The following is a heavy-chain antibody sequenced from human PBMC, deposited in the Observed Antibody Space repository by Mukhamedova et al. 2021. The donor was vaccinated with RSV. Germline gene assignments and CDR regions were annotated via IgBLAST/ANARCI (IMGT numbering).Heavy chain of an antibody. CDR3: AKDSAYCNSASRYNPFWYFDL. Sequence: SGGSTYYADSVKGRFTISRDNSKNTLYLQMNSLKADDTAVYYCAKDSAYCNSASRYNPFWYFDLWGRGTLVTVSS. J-gene: IGHJ2*01. CDR2: SGGST. V-gene: IGHV3-23*01. D-gene: IGHD2-2*02.